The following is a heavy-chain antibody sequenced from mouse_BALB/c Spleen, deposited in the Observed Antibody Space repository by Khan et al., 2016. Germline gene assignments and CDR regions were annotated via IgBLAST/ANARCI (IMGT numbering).Heavy chain of an antibody. Sequence: QIQLVQSGPELKKPGETVKISCKASVYTFTNYGMNWVKQAPGKGLEWMGCINTTTGEPTYTEKFKGRFTFSLETSASTAYLQSNNLTNEDTATYFCARFTTVVAHFDYWGQGTTLTVSS. D-gene: IGHD1-1*01. V-gene: IGHV9-3*02. J-gene: IGHJ2*01. CDR1: VYTFTNYG. CDR2: INTTTGEP. CDR3: ARFTTVVAHFDY.